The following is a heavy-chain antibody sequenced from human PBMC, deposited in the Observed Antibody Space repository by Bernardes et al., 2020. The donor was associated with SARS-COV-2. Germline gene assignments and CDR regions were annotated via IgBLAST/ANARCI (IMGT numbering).Heavy chain of an antibody. CDR1: GGSFSGYY. J-gene: IGHJ6*02. CDR2: INHSGST. Sequence: SETLSLTCAVYGGSFSGYYWSWIRQPPGKGLEWIGEINHSGSTNYNPSLKSRVTISVDTSKNQFSLKLSSVTAADTAVYYCARVSGVPAAMLGYYYYYGMDVWGQGTTVTVSS. V-gene: IGHV4-34*01. CDR3: ARVSGVPAAMLGYYYYYGMDV. D-gene: IGHD2-2*01.